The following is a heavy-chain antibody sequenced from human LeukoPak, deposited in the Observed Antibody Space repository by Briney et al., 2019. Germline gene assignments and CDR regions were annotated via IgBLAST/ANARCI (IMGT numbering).Heavy chain of an antibody. CDR3: ARGFGTYYDILTGQFDAFDI. V-gene: IGHV1-46*01. CDR1: GYTFSSYH. CDR2: INPSFNPGVDVT. D-gene: IGHD3-9*01. Sequence: ASVKVSCKASGYTFSSYHIHWVRQAPGQGLEWMGRINPSFNPGVDVTSYAQKFQGRITMTRDISTNTVYMELSSLTSEDTAVYYCARGFGTYYDILTGQFDAFDIWGQGTMVTVSS. J-gene: IGHJ3*02.